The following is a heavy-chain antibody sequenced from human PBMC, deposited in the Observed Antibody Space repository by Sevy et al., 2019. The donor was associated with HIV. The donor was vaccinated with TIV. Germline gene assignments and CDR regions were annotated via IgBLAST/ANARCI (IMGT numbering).Heavy chain of an antibody. CDR3: AARTPPAAISSWDPNYYYYYGMDV. D-gene: IGHD2-2*01. CDR1: GFTFSSYA. J-gene: IGHJ6*02. Sequence: GGSLRLSCAASGFTFSSYAMSWVRQAPGKGLEWVSAISGSGGSTYYADSVKGRFTISRDNSKNTLYLQMNSLRAEDTAVYYCAARTPPAAISSWDPNYYYYYGMDVWGQGTTVTVSS. V-gene: IGHV3-23*01. CDR2: ISGSGGST.